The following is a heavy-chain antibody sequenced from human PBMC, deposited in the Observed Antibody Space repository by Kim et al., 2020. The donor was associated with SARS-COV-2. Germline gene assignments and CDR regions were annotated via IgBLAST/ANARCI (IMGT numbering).Heavy chain of an antibody. CDR2: ISYDGSNK. V-gene: IGHV3-30-3*01. Sequence: GGSLRLSCAASGFTFSTFAMHWVRQAPGKGLEWVALISYDGSNKYYADSVKGRFTISRDNSKNTLSLQMNSLRAEDTAVYYCARELRFDRKFHYWGQG. CDR3: ARELRFDRKFHY. J-gene: IGHJ4*02. CDR1: GFTFSTFA. D-gene: IGHD3-3*01.